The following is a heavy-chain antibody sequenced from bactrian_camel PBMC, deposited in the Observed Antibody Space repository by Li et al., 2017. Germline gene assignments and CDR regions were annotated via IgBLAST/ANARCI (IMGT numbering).Heavy chain of an antibody. Sequence: VQLVESGGGLAQPGGSLRLSCAASGFTFDDYAMGWIRQAPGKGLEWVSTISWSGDSTYYADSVKGRFAISRDNAKNTLYLQLNSLKTEDTAVYYCARGDSRSERTWSEITRGQGTQVTVS. V-gene: IGHV3-1*01. D-gene: IGHD6*01. J-gene: IGHJ4*01. CDR2: ISWSGDST. CDR1: GFTFDDYA. CDR3: ARGDSRSERTWSEIT.